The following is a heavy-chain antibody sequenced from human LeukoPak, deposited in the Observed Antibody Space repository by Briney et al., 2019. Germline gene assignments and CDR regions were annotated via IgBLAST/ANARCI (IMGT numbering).Heavy chain of an antibody. CDR3: AAWVRGVIKHSPYYMDV. CDR1: GDSVSSNSAA. D-gene: IGHD3-10*01. CDR2: TYYRSKWYN. Sequence: SQTLSLTCAISGDSVSSNSAAWNWIRQSPSRGLEWLGRTYYRSKWYNDYAVSVKSRITINPDTSKNQFSLKLSSVTAADTAVYYCAAWVRGVIKHSPYYMDVWGKGTTVTISS. J-gene: IGHJ6*03. V-gene: IGHV6-1*01.